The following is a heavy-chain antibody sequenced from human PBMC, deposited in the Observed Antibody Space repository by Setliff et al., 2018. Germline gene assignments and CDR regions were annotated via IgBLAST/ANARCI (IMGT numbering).Heavy chain of an antibody. CDR1: GGSISSSSYY. D-gene: IGHD2-21*02. CDR2: IYYSGST. V-gene: IGHV4-39*07. J-gene: IGHJ6*02. CDR3: ARNWVTAQHYYYGMDV. Sequence: SETLSLTCTVSGGSISSSSYYWGWIRQPPGKGLEWIGSIYYSGSTYCNPSLKSRVTISVDTSKNQFSLRLSSVTAADTAVYYCARNWVTAQHYYYGMDVWGQGTTVTVSS.